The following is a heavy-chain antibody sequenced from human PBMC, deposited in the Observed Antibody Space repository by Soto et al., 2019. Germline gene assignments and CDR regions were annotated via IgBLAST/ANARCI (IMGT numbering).Heavy chain of an antibody. CDR3: ASRGYSYGANFDY. CDR1: GGSISRRGYY. Sequence: SETLSLTCTVSGGSISRRGYYWSWIRQTPGKGLEWIGYIFYCGSTNYNPSLKSRVTISIDTSKNQFSLKLSSVTAADTAVYYCASRGYSYGANFDYWGQGTLVTVSS. D-gene: IGHD5-18*01. J-gene: IGHJ4*02. CDR2: IFYCGST. V-gene: IGHV4-61*08.